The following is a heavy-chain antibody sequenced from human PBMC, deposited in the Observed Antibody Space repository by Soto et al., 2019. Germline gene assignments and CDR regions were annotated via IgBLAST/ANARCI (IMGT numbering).Heavy chain of an antibody. V-gene: IGHV3-30-3*01. D-gene: IGHD3-9*01. J-gene: IGHJ4*02. CDR3: ARAYYDILTGPKY. CDR1: GFTFSSYA. Sequence: GWSLRLSCAASGFTFSSYAMHWVRQAPGKGLEWVAVISYDGSNKYYADSVKGRFTISRDNSKNTLYLQMNSLRAEDTAVYYCARAYYDILTGPKYWGQGTLVTVSS. CDR2: ISYDGSNK.